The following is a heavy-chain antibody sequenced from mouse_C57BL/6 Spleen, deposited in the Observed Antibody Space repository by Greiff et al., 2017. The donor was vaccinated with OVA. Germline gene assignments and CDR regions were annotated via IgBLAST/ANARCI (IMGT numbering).Heavy chain of an antibody. V-gene: IGHV5-4*01. CDR2: ISDGGSYT. CDR1: GFTFSSYA. Sequence: EVKLMESGGGLVKPGGSLKLSCAASGFTFSSYAMSWVRQTPEKRLEWVATISDGGSYTYYPANVKGRFTISRDNAKNNLYLQMSHLKSEDTAMYYCARDTGDYFDYWGQGTTLTVSS. CDR3: ARDTGDYFDY. J-gene: IGHJ2*01. D-gene: IGHD1-1*01.